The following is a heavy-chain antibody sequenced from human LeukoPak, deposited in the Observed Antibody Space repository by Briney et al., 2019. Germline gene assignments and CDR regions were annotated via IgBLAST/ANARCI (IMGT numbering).Heavy chain of an antibody. Sequence: SETLSLTCTVSGYSIKSDYYWGWIRQPPGRGLEWIGNIHHTGNTNFNPSLKSRLTISVDTSKNQFSLKLSSVTAADTAVYFCARDIWELPPDYWGQGTLVTVSS. D-gene: IGHD1-7*01. J-gene: IGHJ4*02. CDR3: ARDIWELPPDY. CDR1: GYSIKSDYY. V-gene: IGHV4-38-2*02. CDR2: IHHTGNT.